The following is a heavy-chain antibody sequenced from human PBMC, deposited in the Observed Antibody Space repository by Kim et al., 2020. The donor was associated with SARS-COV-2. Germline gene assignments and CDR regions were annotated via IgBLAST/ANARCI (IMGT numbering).Heavy chain of an antibody. CDR3: ARDLLGAVASTCDY. V-gene: IGHV3-7*01. CDR2: VKQDGSEK. Sequence: GGSLRLSCAASGFTFSSYWMSWVRQAPGKGLEWVANVKQDGSEKYYVDSVKGRFTISRDNAKNSLYLQMSSLRAEDTAVYYCARDLLGAVASTCDYWGQGTLVTVSS. D-gene: IGHD6-19*01. CDR1: GFTFSSYW. J-gene: IGHJ4*02.